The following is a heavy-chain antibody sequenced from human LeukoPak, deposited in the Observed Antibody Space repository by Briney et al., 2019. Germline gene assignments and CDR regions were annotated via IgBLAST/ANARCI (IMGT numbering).Heavy chain of an antibody. J-gene: IGHJ4*02. CDR1: GFTFSGSA. CDR3: TRPRSGTPFDY. V-gene: IGHV3-73*01. CDR2: IRSKANSYAT. Sequence: GGSLRLSCAASGFTFSGSAMHWVRQASGKGLEWVGRIRSKANSYATAYAASVKGRFTISRDDSKNTAYLQMNSLKTEGTAVYYCTRPRSGTPFDYWGQGTLVTVSS. D-gene: IGHD3-10*01.